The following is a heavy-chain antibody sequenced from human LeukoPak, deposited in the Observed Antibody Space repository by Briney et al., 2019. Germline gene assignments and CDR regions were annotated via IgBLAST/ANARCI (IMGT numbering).Heavy chain of an antibody. J-gene: IGHJ4*02. Sequence: PSETLSLTCTVSGGSISSYYWSWIRQPPGKGLEWIGYIYYSGSTNYNPSLKSRVTISVDTSKNQFSLKLSSVTAADTAVYYCARGSADDFWSGAAYWGQGTLVTVSS. CDR1: GGSISSYY. V-gene: IGHV4-59*01. D-gene: IGHD3-3*01. CDR2: IYYSGST. CDR3: ARGSADDFWSGAAY.